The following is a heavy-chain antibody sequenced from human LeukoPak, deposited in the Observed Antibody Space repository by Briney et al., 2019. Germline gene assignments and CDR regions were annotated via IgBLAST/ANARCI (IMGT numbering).Heavy chain of an antibody. J-gene: IGHJ6*03. V-gene: IGHV3-7*01. D-gene: IGHD2-2*01. CDR2: IKQDGSEK. CDR3: ARDEEDIVVKPAAHSRFYYYYMDV. CDR1: GFTFSSYW. Sequence: GGSLRLSCAASGFTFSSYWMSWVRQAPGKGLEWVANIKQDGSEKYYVDSVKGRFTISRDNAKNSLYLQMNSLRAEDTAVYYCARDEEDIVVKPAAHSRFYYYYMDVWGKGTTVTVSS.